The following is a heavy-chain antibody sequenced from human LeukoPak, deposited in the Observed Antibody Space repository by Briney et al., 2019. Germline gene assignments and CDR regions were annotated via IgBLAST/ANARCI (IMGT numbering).Heavy chain of an antibody. CDR1: GFTFSSYW. V-gene: IGHV3-7*01. CDR2: INQDGSEK. CDR3: ARDVATISNWFDP. J-gene: IGHJ5*02. D-gene: IGHD5-24*01. Sequence: GGSLRLACAASGFTFSSYWMSWVRQAPGEVREWVANINQDGSEKYYVDSVKGRFTISRDNAKNSLYLQMNSLRAEDMAVYYCARDVATISNWFDPWGQGTLVTVSS.